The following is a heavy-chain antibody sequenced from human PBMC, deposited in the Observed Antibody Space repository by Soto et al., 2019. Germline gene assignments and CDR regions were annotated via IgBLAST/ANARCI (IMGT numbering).Heavy chain of an antibody. D-gene: IGHD1-1*01. Sequence: SQTLSLTCAISGDSVSSDSAAWNWVRLSPARGLEWLGRTFYRSKWYYDYAPSVKSRITIKPDTIKNQFSLQMNSVTPEDTAVYYCVRDEAQSGSRYVGLDVWGQGTTVTVSS. CDR3: VRDEAQSGSRYVGLDV. J-gene: IGHJ6*02. CDR2: TFYRSKWYY. V-gene: IGHV6-1*01. CDR1: GDSVSSDSAA.